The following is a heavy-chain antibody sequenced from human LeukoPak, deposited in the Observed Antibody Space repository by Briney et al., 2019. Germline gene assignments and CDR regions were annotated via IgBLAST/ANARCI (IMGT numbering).Heavy chain of an antibody. CDR1: GGSISSSSYY. V-gene: IGHV4-39*01. D-gene: IGHD4-17*01. J-gene: IGHJ4*02. CDR3: ARHVLRRGPWFFEY. Sequence: SETLSLTCTVSGGSISSSSYYWGWIRQPPGKGLEWIGSIYYSESTYNPSLKSRVTISVDTSKKQFSLNLSSVTASDTAVYYCARHVLRRGPWFFEYWGQGTLVTVSS. CDR2: IYYSEST.